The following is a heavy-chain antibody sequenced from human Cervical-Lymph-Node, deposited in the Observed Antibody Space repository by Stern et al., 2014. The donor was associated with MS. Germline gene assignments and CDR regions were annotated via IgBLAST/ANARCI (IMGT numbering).Heavy chain of an antibody. CDR3: ARHQGGIAAN. Sequence: VQLVESGTEVKKPESSVKVSCKASGGSFRSFDISWVRQAPGQRLEWLGELSPMFGVANYAQNFQGRVTFTADESTSTAYMELNSLRSEDTAVYYCARHQGGIAANWGQGTLVTVSS. CDR1: GGSFRSFD. D-gene: IGHD6-13*01. CDR2: LSPMFGVA. J-gene: IGHJ4*02. V-gene: IGHV1-69*01.